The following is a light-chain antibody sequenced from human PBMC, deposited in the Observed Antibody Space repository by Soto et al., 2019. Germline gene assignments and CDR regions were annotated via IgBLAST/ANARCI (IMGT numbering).Light chain of an antibody. Sequence: EIVLTPSPGTLSLSPGERATLSCRSSQSVNNSYLAWYQQKPGQAPRLLIYGASTRATSFPARFSGSGSGTDFTLTISSLQSEDFAVYYCQQYNNWPRGFGQGTKVDI. V-gene: IGKV3-15*01. CDR2: GAS. J-gene: IGKJ1*01. CDR1: QSVNNSY. CDR3: QQYNNWPRG.